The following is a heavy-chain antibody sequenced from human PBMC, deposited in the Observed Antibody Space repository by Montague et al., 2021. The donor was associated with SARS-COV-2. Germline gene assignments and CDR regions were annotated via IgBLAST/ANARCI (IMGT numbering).Heavy chain of an antibody. CDR1: GGSSSSYY. CDR2: IYYSGST. Sequence: SETLSLTCTVSGGSSSSYYWSWIRQPPGKGLEWIGYIYYSGSTNYNPSLKSRVTISVDTSKNQFSLKLSSVTAADTAVYYCARASITMVRGVTRWYFDLWGRGTLVTVSS. J-gene: IGHJ2*01. D-gene: IGHD3-10*01. V-gene: IGHV4-59*13. CDR3: ARASITMVRGVTRWYFDL.